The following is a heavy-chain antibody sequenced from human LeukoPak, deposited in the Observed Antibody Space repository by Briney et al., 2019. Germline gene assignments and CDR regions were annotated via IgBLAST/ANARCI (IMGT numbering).Heavy chain of an antibody. CDR1: GGSISSGSYY. J-gene: IGHJ4*02. CDR2: IYTSGST. D-gene: IGHD5-12*01. V-gene: IGHV4-61*02. Sequence: SETLSLTCTVSGGSISSGSYYWGWIRQPAGKGLEWIGRIYTSGSTNYNPSLKSRVTISVDTSKTQFSLKLSSVTAADTAVYYCAREEYSGYDYGGDFDYWGQGTLVTVSS. CDR3: AREEYSGYDYGGDFDY.